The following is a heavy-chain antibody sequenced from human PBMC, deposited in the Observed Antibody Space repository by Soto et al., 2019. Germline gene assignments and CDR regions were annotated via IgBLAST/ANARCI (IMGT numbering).Heavy chain of an antibody. J-gene: IGHJ6*02. CDR2: MNPGSGNT. Sequence: GASVKVSCKASGYTFTNNDINWVRQATGQGLEWMGWMNPGSGNTGFSQKFQGRVNMTSDTSTDTAYMELSSLRSEDTAVYYCARRRAGVAARPYYYYVMYVWGQGTTVTVSS. V-gene: IGHV1-8*01. CDR3: ARRRAGVAARPYYYYVMYV. D-gene: IGHD6-6*01. CDR1: GYTFTNND.